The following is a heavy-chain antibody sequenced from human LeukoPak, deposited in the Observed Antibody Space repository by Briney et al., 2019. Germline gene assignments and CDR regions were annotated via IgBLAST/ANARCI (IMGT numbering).Heavy chain of an antibody. Sequence: PGGSLRLSCAASGFTFSSYWMSWVRQAPGKGLERVANIKEDGSEKYYVDSVKGRFTISRDNARNSLYPQMNSLRAEDTAVYYCARALVIDYWGQGTLVTVSS. CDR2: IKEDGSEK. D-gene: IGHD2-21*01. J-gene: IGHJ4*02. V-gene: IGHV3-7*01. CDR1: GFTFSSYW. CDR3: ARALVIDY.